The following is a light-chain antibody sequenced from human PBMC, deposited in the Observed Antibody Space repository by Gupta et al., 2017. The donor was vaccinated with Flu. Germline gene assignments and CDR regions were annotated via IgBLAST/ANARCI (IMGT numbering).Light chain of an antibody. CDR2: WAS. CDR3: QQYYSTSPT. CDR1: QSVLYSSNNKKY. J-gene: IGKJ4*01. Sequence: VSLGERATINCKSSQSVLYSSNNKKYLAWYQQKPGQPPKLLIYWASTRESGVPDRFSGSGSGTDFTLTISSLQAEDVAVYYCQQYYSTSPTFGGGTKVEIK. V-gene: IGKV4-1*01.